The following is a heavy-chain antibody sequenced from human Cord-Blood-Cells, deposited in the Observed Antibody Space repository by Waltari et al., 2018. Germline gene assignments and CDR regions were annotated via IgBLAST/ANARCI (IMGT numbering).Heavy chain of an antibody. CDR1: GFSLSTSGVG. J-gene: IGHJ3*02. CDR3: AHRSITIFGVVSDAFDI. CDR2: IYWDDDK. Sequence: QITLKESGPTLVKPTQTLTLTCTFSGFSLSTSGVGVGWIRQPPGKALEWRALIYWDDDKRYSPSLKSRLTITKDTSKNQVVLTMTNMDPVDTATYYCAHRSITIFGVVSDAFDIWGQGTMVTVSS. D-gene: IGHD3-3*01. V-gene: IGHV2-5*02.